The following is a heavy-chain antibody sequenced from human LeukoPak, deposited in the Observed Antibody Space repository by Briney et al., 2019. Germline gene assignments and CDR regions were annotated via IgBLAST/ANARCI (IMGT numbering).Heavy chain of an antibody. D-gene: IGHD2-2*02. Sequence: SGPTLVNPTQTLTLTCTFSGFSLSTSGVGVGWIRQPPGKALEWLALIYWNDDKRYSPSLKSRLTITKDTSKNQVVLTMTNIDPVDTATYYCALGYCSSTSCYNPYFDSWGQGTLVTVSS. CDR2: IYWNDDK. CDR1: GFSLSTSGVG. CDR3: ALGYCSSTSCYNPYFDS. J-gene: IGHJ4*02. V-gene: IGHV2-5*01.